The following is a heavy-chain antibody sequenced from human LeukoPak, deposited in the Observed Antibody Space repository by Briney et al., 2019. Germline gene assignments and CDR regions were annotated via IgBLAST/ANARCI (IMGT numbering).Heavy chain of an antibody. D-gene: IGHD1-14*01. CDR2: ISASGSAT. V-gene: IGHV3-23*01. CDR1: GFIFSNYG. Sequence: GGSLRLSCAAPGFIFSNYGMNWVRQAPGKGLEWVAAISASGSATSYADSVRGRFTISRDNSKSTTYLQMNSLRAEDTVVYYCARDSPPGFDAFDIWGQGTMVTVSS. J-gene: IGHJ3*02. CDR3: ARDSPPGFDAFDI.